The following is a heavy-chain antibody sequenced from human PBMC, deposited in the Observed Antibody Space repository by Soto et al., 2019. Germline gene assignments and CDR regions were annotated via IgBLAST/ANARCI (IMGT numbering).Heavy chain of an antibody. D-gene: IGHD3-22*01. V-gene: IGHV3-30*18. CDR3: AKLPWGFNYYDRSSYRATKGDAFGI. J-gene: IGHJ3*02. CDR1: GFTFSNYG. CDR2: ISYDGVNQ. Sequence: QGQLVESGGGVVQPGRSLRLSCAASGFTFSNYGMHWVRQAPGKGLDRVAVISYDGVNQYYAGSVEGQFAISRDNAKNTLFLQMSSLIPEDSAGYYCAKLPWGFNYYDRSSYRATKGDAFGIWCQGTMVTVSS.